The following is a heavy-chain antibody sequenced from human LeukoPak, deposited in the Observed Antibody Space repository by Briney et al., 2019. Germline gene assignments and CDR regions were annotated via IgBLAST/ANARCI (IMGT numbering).Heavy chain of an antibody. J-gene: IGHJ4*02. CDR2: ISYDGSNK. V-gene: IGHV3-30-3*02. Sequence: PGRSLRLSCAASGFTFSSYAMHWVRQAPGKGLEWVAVISYDGSNKYYADSVKGRFTISRDNSKNTLYLQMNSLRAEDTAVYYCAKISVDTAMPHFDYWGQGTLVTVSS. D-gene: IGHD5-18*01. CDR1: GFTFSSYA. CDR3: AKISVDTAMPHFDY.